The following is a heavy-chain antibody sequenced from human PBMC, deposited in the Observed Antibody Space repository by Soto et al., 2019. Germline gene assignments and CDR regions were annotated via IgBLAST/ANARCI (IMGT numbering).Heavy chain of an antibody. V-gene: IGHV1-2*02. Sequence: XSVKVSCKASGYTFTGYYMHWVRQAPGQGLEWMGWINPNSGGTNYAQKFQGRVTMTRDTSISTAYMELSRLRSDDTAMYYCARAGYCSSTSCYTGHYYYYYGMDVWGQGTTVTGSS. J-gene: IGHJ6*02. CDR2: INPNSGGT. CDR3: ARAGYCSSTSCYTGHYYYYYGMDV. CDR1: GYTFTGYY. D-gene: IGHD2-2*02.